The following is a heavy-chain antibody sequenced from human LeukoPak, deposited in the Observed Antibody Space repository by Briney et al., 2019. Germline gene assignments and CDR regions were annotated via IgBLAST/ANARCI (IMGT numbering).Heavy chain of an antibody. CDR1: GFTFSSYE. CDR2: ISNSGDSI. Sequence: GGSLRLSCAASGFTFSSYEMNWVRQAPGQGLEWVSFISNSGDSIYYADSVKGRFTISRDNAKNSLFLQMNSLRAEDTAVCYCATSEARFMLSWGEGTLVTVSS. J-gene: IGHJ4*02. D-gene: IGHD3-16*02. V-gene: IGHV3-48*03. CDR3: ATSEARFMLS.